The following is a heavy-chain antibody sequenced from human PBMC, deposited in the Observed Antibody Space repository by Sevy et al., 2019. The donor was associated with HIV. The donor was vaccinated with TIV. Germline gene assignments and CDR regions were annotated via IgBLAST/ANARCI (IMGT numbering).Heavy chain of an antibody. D-gene: IGHD2-8*01. CDR2: LSFGCGEI. J-gene: IGHJ4*02. CDR3: ASERCTKPHDY. Sequence: GGSLRLSCAASGFTFSKYSMSWVRQPPGKGLEWVSTLSFGCGEINHADSLKGRFTISRDNSKNSLYLQMNNMSAEDTAVYYCASERCTKPHDYWGQGTLVTVSS. CDR1: GFTFSKYS. V-gene: IGHV3-23*01.